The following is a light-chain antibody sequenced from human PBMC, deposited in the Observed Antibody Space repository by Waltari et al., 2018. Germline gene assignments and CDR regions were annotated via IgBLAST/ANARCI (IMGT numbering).Light chain of an antibody. CDR1: QRVGTS. V-gene: IGKV3-15*01. CDR3: QQYIDWPRT. Sequence: EIVMTQSPATLSVSPGEGVTLSCRASQRVGTSLAWYQQRPGQAPRLRIYAASTRATGIPGRFSGSGSGAEFTLTITSLQPEDCAVYYCQQYIDWPRTFGLGTKLEIK. J-gene: IGKJ2*01. CDR2: AAS.